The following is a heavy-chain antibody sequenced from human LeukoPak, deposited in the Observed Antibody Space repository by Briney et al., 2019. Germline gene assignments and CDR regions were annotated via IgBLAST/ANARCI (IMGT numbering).Heavy chain of an antibody. V-gene: IGHV4-4*07. CDR3: ARESKTYDGSGYYHDS. J-gene: IGHJ4*02. CDR2: IYTSGNI. Sequence: SETLSLTCTISGGSISNYFWTWIRQPAGKGLERIGRIYTSGNIDHNPSLKSRITMSVDTSKNQFSLNLYSVTAADTAVYYCARESKTYDGSGYYHDSWGQGTLVTVSS. D-gene: IGHD3-22*01. CDR1: GGSISNYF.